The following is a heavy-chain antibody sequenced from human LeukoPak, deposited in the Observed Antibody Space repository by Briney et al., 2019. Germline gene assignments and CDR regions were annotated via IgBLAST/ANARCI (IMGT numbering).Heavy chain of an antibody. D-gene: IGHD3-10*01. Sequence: GSLRLSCAASGFTFSSYSMNWVRQAPGKGLEWIGEINHSGSTNYNPSLKSRVTISVDTSKNQFSLKLSSVTAADTAVYYCARGLGGDWGQGTLVTVSS. CDR3: ARGLGGD. CDR2: INHSGST. V-gene: IGHV4-34*01. J-gene: IGHJ4*02. CDR1: GFTFSSYS.